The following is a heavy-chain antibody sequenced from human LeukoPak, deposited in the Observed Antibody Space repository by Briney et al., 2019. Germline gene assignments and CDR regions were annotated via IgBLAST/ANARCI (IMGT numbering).Heavy chain of an antibody. D-gene: IGHD4-17*01. Sequence: GGSLRLSCSDSGFTFSSYAMHWVRQAPGKGLEYVSAISSNGANTYYADSVKGRFTISRDNSKNTLYLEMSSLRAEDTAVYYCVKDPKGTMTTDSWGQGTLVTVSS. CDR3: VKDPKGTMTTDS. J-gene: IGHJ4*02. V-gene: IGHV3-64D*09. CDR2: ISSNGANT. CDR1: GFTFSSYA.